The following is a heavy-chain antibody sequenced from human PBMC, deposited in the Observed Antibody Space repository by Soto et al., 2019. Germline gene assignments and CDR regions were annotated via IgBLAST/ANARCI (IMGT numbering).Heavy chain of an antibody. CDR3: ARETLNYTGYYYYYLDV. CDR2: IYYSGST. D-gene: IGHD2-2*02. V-gene: IGHV4-31*03. CDR1: GGSISSGGYY. J-gene: IGHJ6*03. Sequence: SETLSLTCTVSGGSISSGGYYWSWIRQHPGKGLEWIGYIYYSGSTYYNPSLKSRVTISVDTSKNQFSLKLSSVTAADTAVYYCARETLNYTGYYYYYLDVWGKGTTVNVSS.